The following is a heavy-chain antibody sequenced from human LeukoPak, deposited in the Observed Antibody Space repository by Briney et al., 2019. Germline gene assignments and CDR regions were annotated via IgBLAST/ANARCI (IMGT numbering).Heavy chain of an antibody. CDR2: IYPGDSDI. CDR1: GYSFTNYW. V-gene: IGHV5-51*01. D-gene: IGHD2-2*01. Sequence: PGESLQISCKGSGYSFTNYWIGWVRQMPGKGLEWMGIIYPGDSDIRNSPSFQGQVTISADKSISTVYLQWSSLKASDTAMYYCARDGPVPATADAFDFWGQGTMATVSS. J-gene: IGHJ3*01. CDR3: ARDGPVPATADAFDF.